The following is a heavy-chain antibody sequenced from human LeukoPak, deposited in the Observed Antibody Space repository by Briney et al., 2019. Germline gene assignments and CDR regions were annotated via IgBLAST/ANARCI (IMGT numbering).Heavy chain of an antibody. D-gene: IGHD5-24*01. CDR3: ARDRAVKARIGGMDV. V-gene: IGHV3-21*06. CDR2: ISESSSHT. Sequence: GGSLRLSCAASGFTFSGYSMNWVRQAPGNGLEWVSYISESSSHTYNADSVKGRFTISRDNAKNSLYLQMNSLRVEDTGIYYCARDRAVKARIGGMDVWGQGTTVIVSS. J-gene: IGHJ6*02. CDR1: GFTFSGYS.